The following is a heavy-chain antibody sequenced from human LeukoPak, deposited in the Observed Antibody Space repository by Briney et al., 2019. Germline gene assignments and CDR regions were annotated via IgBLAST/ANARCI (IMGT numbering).Heavy chain of an antibody. J-gene: IGHJ4*02. V-gene: IGHV3-23*01. CDR1: GCTFSSYA. CDR3: AKRDCSSTSCYRIDY. D-gene: IGHD2-2*01. CDR2: ISGSGGST. Sequence: PGGSLRLSCAASGCTFSSYAMSWVRQAPGKGLEWVAAISGSGGSTYYADSVKGRFTTSRDNSKNTLYLQRNTLIAEDAAVYSCAKRDCSSTSCYRIDYWGQGTLVTVSS.